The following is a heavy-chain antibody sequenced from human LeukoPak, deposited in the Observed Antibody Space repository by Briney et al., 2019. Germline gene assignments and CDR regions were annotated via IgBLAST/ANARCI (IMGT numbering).Heavy chain of an antibody. CDR2: ISGSGGST. Sequence: GGSLRLSCAASGFTFNSYGMHWVRQAPGKGLEWVSAISGSGGSTYYADSVKGRFIISRDNSKNTLYLQMNSLRAEDTAVYYCAKEVASVGATTFDYWGQGTLVTVSS. D-gene: IGHD1-26*01. CDR1: GFTFNSYG. V-gene: IGHV3-23*01. CDR3: AKEVASVGATTFDY. J-gene: IGHJ4*02.